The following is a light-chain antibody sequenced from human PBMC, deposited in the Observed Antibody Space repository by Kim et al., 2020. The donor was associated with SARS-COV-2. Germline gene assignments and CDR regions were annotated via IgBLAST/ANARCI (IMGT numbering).Light chain of an antibody. V-gene: IGKV1-39*01. CDR2: DAS. CDR1: QSISSY. Sequence: DIQMTQSPSSLSASIGDRVTITCRASQSISSYLNWYQQKPGIAPKRLIYDASSLQSGVPPRFSGSGSGTDFTLTISSLQPEDFATYYCQQTSNMPITFGGGTQVDIK. J-gene: IGKJ4*01. CDR3: QQTSNMPIT.